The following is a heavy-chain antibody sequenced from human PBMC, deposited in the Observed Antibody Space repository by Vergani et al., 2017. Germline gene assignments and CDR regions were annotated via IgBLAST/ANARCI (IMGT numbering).Heavy chain of an antibody. Sequence: EVQLVESGGGLVQPGGSLRLSCAASGFTFSSYSMNWVRQAPGKGLEWVSYISSSSSTIYYADSEKGRFTISRDNAKNSLYLQMNSLRAEDTAVYYCARDRYCSSTSCYMDWFDPWGQGTLVTVSS. CDR2: ISSSSSTI. J-gene: IGHJ5*02. CDR3: ARDRYCSSTSCYMDWFDP. V-gene: IGHV3-48*04. D-gene: IGHD2-2*02. CDR1: GFTFSSYS.